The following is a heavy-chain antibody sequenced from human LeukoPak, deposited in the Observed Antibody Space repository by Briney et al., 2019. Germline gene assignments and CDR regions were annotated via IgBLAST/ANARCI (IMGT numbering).Heavy chain of an antibody. D-gene: IGHD3-10*01. CDR3: ARCGDGLPCDFDF. V-gene: IGHV3-11*04. J-gene: IGHJ4*02. Sequence: GGSLRLSCNASGFIFSDYYMSWIRQAPGKGLEWLSYISNPSTTIYYADSVKGRFTISRDNARNSLYLQMNSLRVEDTAVYYCARCGDGLPCDFDFWGQGTLVTVSS. CDR2: ISNPSTTI. CDR1: GFIFSDYY.